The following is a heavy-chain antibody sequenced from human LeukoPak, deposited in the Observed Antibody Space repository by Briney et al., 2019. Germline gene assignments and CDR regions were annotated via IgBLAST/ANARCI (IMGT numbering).Heavy chain of an antibody. D-gene: IGHD3-9*01. CDR3: AKSPQSILTGYYTSCFDY. V-gene: IGHV3-23*01. Sequence: GGSLRLSCAASGFTFSRYAMSWVRQAPGKGLEWVSAISGSGGTTYYADSVKGRFTIYRDKSKNTLYLQMNSLRPEDTAVYSCAKSPQSILTGYYTSCFDYWGQGILVTVSS. CDR2: ISGSGGTT. CDR1: GFTFSRYA. J-gene: IGHJ4*02.